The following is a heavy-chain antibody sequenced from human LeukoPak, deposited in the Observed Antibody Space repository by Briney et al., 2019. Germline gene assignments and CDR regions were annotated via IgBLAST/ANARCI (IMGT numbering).Heavy chain of an antibody. CDR2: ISYDGSNK. CDR3: ARAQPYGDYLYYYYGMDV. V-gene: IGHV3-30-3*01. CDR1: GFTFSSYA. Sequence: GRSLRLSCAASGFTFSSYAMYWVRQAPGKGLEWVAVISYDGSNKYYADSVKGRFTISRDNSKNTLYLQMNSLRAEDTAVYYCARAQPYGDYLYYYYGMDVWGQGTTVTVSS. D-gene: IGHD4-17*01. J-gene: IGHJ6*02.